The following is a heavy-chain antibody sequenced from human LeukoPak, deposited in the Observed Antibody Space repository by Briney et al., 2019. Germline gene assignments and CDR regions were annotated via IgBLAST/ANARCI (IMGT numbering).Heavy chain of an antibody. CDR3: ARDTGYSSSRGRAWYYYYYMDV. CDR2: IYTSGST. D-gene: IGHD6-6*01. CDR1: GGSISSYY. J-gene: IGHJ6*03. Sequence: SETLSLTCTVSGGSISSYYWSWIRQPAGKGLEWIGRIYTSGSTNYNPSLKSRVTMSVDTSKNQFSLKLSSVTAADTAVYYCARDTGYSSSRGRAWYYYYYMDVWGKGTTVTVSS. V-gene: IGHV4-4*07.